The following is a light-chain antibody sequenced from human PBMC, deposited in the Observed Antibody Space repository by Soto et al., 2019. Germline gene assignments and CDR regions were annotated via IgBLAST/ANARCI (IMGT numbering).Light chain of an antibody. CDR1: QSISTY. CDR2: AAS. J-gene: IGKJ2*01. CDR3: XXXXTIPYT. V-gene: IGKV1-39*01. Sequence: DIQMTQSPSSLPASVGDRVTLTCRASQSISTYLNWYQQKPGKAPKLLIYAASSLQSGVPSRLSGSGSGTXFTLXIXSXXXEXXXXXXXXXXXTIPYTFGQGTKLEIK.